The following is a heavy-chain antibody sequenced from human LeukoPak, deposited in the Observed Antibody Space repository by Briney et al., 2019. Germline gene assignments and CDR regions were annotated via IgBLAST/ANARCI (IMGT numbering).Heavy chain of an antibody. V-gene: IGHV1-8*01. CDR2: IHANSGKA. CDR3: ARGHYGGNRYFDN. CDR1: GYTFRDYE. Sequence: AASVRVSCKTSGYTFRDYEINWVRQAPGLGLEWVAWIHANSGKAGSAQKFQGRVTLTRDTSTEMAFMELSGLTSDDSATYFCARGHYGGNRYFDNWGQGTLVTVSS. D-gene: IGHD4-23*01. J-gene: IGHJ4*02.